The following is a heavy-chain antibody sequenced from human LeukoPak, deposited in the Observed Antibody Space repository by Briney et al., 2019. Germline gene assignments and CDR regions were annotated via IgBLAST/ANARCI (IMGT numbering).Heavy chain of an antibody. CDR1: GFTFSSYA. CDR2: ISGSGGST. Sequence: GGSLRLSCAASGFTFSSYAMSRVRQAPGKGLEWVSAISGSGGSTYYADSVKGRFTISRDNSKNTLHLQMNSLRAEDTAVYYCAKEFASSSYYYGTDVWGQGTTVTVSS. D-gene: IGHD6-13*01. V-gene: IGHV3-23*01. CDR3: AKEFASSSYYYGTDV. J-gene: IGHJ6*02.